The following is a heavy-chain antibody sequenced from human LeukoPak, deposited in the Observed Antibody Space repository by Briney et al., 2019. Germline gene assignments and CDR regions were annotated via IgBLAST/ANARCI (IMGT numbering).Heavy chain of an antibody. J-gene: IGHJ4*02. CDR1: GYSFTSYW. CDR3: ATSESQTRFDY. V-gene: IGHV5-51*01. D-gene: IGHD1/OR15-1a*01. CDR2: ICPGGYET. Sequence: GEALKISCKGSGYSFTSYWIGWGRQLPGKGLEWMGLICPGGYETIYSPSLQGQVTISADKSINTAYLRWSSLKASDAAMYYCATSESQTRFDYWGQGTLVTVSS.